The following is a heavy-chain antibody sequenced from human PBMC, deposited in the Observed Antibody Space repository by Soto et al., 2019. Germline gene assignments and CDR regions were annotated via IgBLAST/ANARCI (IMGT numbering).Heavy chain of an antibody. D-gene: IGHD3-3*01. CDR1: GGSISSGGYY. CDR2: IYYGGST. V-gene: IGHV4-31*03. Sequence: PSETLSLTCTVSGGSISSGGYYWSWIRQHPGKGLEWIGDIYYGGSTYYNPSLKSRFTISVDTSKNQFSLNLSSVTAADTAVYYCATFLRFLERRFDYWGQGTLVTVS. J-gene: IGHJ4*02. CDR3: ATFLRFLERRFDY.